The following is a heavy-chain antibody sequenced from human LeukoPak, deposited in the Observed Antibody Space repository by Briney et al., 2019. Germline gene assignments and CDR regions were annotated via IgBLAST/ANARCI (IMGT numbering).Heavy chain of an antibody. J-gene: IGHJ5*02. D-gene: IGHD3-10*01. CDR2: ISAYNGNT. CDR3: AAEIWRFGELFP. CDR1: GYTFTSYG. V-gene: IGHV1-18*01. Sequence: ASVKVSCKASGYTFTSYGISWVRQAPGKGLEWMGWISAYNGNTNYAQKLQGRVTMTTDTSTSTAYMELRSLRSEDTAVYYCAAEIWRFGELFPWGQGTLVTVSS.